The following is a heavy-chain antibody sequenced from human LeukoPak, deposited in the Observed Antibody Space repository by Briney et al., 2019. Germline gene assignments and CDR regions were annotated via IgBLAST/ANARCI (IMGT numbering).Heavy chain of an antibody. Sequence: SETLSLTCAVYGGSFSGYYWSWIRQPPGKGLEWIGEINHSGSTNYNPSLKSRVTISVDTSKNQFSLKLSSVTAADTAVYYCARASGITIFGVVIRRDHYFDYWGQGTLVTVSS. CDR2: INHSGST. CDR1: GGSFSGYY. V-gene: IGHV4-34*01. J-gene: IGHJ4*02. D-gene: IGHD3-3*01. CDR3: ARASGITIFGVVIRRDHYFDY.